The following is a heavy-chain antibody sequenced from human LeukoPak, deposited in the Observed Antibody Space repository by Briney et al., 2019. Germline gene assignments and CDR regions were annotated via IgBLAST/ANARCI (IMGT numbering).Heavy chain of an antibody. Sequence: ASVKVSCKASGYTFTSYYMHWVRQAPGQGLEWMGIINPSGGSTSYAQKFQGRVTMTRDTSTSTVYMELSSLRSEDTAVYYCASRNEYSRGWYNFDYWGQGTLVTVSS. CDR3: ASRNEYSRGWYNFDY. D-gene: IGHD6-19*01. J-gene: IGHJ4*02. V-gene: IGHV1-46*01. CDR1: GYTFTSYY. CDR2: INPSGGST.